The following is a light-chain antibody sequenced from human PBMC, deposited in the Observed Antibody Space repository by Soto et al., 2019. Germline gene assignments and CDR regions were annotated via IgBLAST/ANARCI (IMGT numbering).Light chain of an antibody. Sequence: EIVLTQAPGTLSLSPGERATLSCRASQSVSSDYLAWYQQKPGQAPRLLIFDASSRATGIPDGFSGSGSGTDFTLTISRLEPEDSAVYYCHQYGSSRTFGQGTKVDIK. J-gene: IGKJ1*01. CDR2: DAS. V-gene: IGKV3-20*01. CDR1: QSVSSDY. CDR3: HQYGSSRT.